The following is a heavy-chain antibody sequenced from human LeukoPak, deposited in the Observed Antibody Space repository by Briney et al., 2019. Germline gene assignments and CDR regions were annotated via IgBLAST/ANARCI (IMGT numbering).Heavy chain of an antibody. D-gene: IGHD4/OR15-4a*01. V-gene: IGHV3-30*02. J-gene: IGHJ4*02. CDR1: GFTFSSYG. Sequence: GSLRLSCAASGFTFSSYGMHWVRQAPGKGLEWVAFIRYDGSNKYYADSVKGRFTISRDNSKNTLYLQMNSLRAEDTAVYYCARRAGAYSHPYDYWGQGTLVIVSS. CDR3: ARRAGAYSHPYDY. CDR2: IRYDGSNK.